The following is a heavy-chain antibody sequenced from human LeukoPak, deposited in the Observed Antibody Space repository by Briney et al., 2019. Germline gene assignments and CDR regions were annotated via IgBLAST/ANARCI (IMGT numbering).Heavy chain of an antibody. V-gene: IGHV4-59*08. Sequence: PSETLSLTCTVSGGSVRSYYWNWIRQPPGRGLEWLGYVYCTGITSYNPSLKSRVTMSVDTSKNQFSLNLNSVTAADTAFYYCARRDCSGGFCYLDYWGQGALVTVSS. CDR2: VYCTGIT. CDR3: ARRDCSGGFCYLDY. J-gene: IGHJ4*02. D-gene: IGHD2-15*01. CDR1: GGSVRSYY.